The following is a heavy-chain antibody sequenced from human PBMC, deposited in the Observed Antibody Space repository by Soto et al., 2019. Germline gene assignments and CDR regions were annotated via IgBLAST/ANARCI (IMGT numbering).Heavy chain of an antibody. CDR2: IYHSGTT. CDR1: SFSISSGYY. V-gene: IGHV4-38-2*01. J-gene: IGHJ4*02. CDR3: ASGVSTACYTQWGLQFFDL. Sequence: PSETLSLTCAVSSFSISSGYYWGWVRQPPGKGLEWIGSIYHSGTTNYSPSLKSRVTISIDTSKNQFSLTLRSVTAADAAVYYCASGVSTACYTQWGLQFFDLWGQGSLVTVPS. D-gene: IGHD2-2*02.